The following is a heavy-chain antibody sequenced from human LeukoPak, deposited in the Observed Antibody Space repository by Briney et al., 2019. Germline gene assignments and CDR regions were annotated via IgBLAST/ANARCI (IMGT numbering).Heavy chain of an antibody. V-gene: IGHV5-51*01. J-gene: IGHJ5*02. Sequence: GESLKISCKASGYSDANYWIVWMRQRPGKGLEWMGIIYIDDSDTRHGPSFQGQVTFSADKSISTAYLQWSSLKASDTAMYYCARAFQRSSYGWFDPWGQGTLVTVSS. CDR2: IYIDDSDT. CDR3: ARAFQRSSYGWFDP. CDR1: GYSDANYW. D-gene: IGHD3-10*01.